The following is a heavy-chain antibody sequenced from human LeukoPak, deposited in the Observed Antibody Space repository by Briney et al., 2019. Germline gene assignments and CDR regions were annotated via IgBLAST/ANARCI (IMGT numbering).Heavy chain of an antibody. CDR2: ITDAVGST. V-gene: IGHV3-23*01. CDR1: GFTFSSYS. CDR3: AKEIFSGLLYIDY. Sequence: GGSLRLSCAASGFTFSSYSMNWVRQAPGKGLEWVSAITDAVGSTHHADSVKGRFTISSDNSKNTVYLQMNSLRPEDMAVYYCAKEIFSGLLYIDYWGQGTLVTVSS. D-gene: IGHD5-12*01. J-gene: IGHJ4*02.